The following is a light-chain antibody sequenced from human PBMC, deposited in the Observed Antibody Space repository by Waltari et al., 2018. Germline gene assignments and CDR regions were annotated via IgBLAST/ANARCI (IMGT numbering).Light chain of an antibody. CDR3: QQYYSYPRGGLT. CDR1: QGISRY. V-gene: IGKV1-8*01. Sequence: IRKTQSPSSRSASTGDRVTITCRASQGISRYLALYQQKPGKAPKLLIYAASTLQSGVPSRFSGSGSGTDFTLTISCLQSEDFATYYCQQYYSYPRGGLTFGGGTKVEIK. CDR2: AAS. J-gene: IGKJ4*01.